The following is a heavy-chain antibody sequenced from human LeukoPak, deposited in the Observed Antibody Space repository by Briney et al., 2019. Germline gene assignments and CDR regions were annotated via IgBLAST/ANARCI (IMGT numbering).Heavy chain of an antibody. V-gene: IGHV3-23*01. J-gene: IGHJ4*02. CDR3: AKDLDYTTCGYYFDY. D-gene: IGHD4-11*01. CDR2: IGAGGCFT. Sequence: GGSLRLSRTASGFTFRRYAMHWVRQAAAKGLEWVSGIGAGGCFTYYADSVKGRFTILRDNSRNTLYLQMNSLRAGDTAVYYCAKDLDYTTCGYYFDYWGQGTLVTVAS. CDR1: GFTFRRYA.